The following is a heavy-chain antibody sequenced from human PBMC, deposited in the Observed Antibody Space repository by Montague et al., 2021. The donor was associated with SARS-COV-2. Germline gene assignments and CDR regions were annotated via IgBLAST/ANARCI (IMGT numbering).Heavy chain of an antibody. J-gene: IGHJ6*02. CDR3: ARGIVGATVPLDYYYGMDV. D-gene: IGHD1-26*01. Sequence: SLRLSCAASGFTFGDHGMSWVRQAPGKGLEWVSGINWNGGSTGYADSVKSRFTISRDNAKNSLYMQMNSLRAEDTALYYCARGIVGATVPLDYYYGMDVWGQGTTVTVSS. V-gene: IGHV3-20*04. CDR1: GFTFGDHG. CDR2: INWNGGST.